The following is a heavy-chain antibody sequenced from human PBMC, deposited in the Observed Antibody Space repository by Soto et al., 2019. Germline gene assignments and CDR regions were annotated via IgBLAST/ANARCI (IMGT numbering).Heavy chain of an antibody. D-gene: IGHD2-2*01. CDR3: AKVYRYGSSTSCHGLDY. J-gene: IGHJ4*02. Sequence: APGKGLEWVSAISGSGGSTYYADSVKGRFTISRDNSKNTLYLQMNSLRAEDTAVYYCAKVYRYGSSTSCHGLDYWGQGTLVTVSS. CDR2: ISGSGGST. V-gene: IGHV3-23*01.